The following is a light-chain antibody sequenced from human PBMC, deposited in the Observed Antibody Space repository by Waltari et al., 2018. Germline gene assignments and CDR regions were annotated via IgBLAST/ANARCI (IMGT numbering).Light chain of an antibody. CDR2: EVN. V-gene: IGLV2-8*01. Sequence: QSALTQPPSASGSPGQSVTISCTGTSSDIGGYNHVSWYQQYPGKAPKLMIYEVNKRPPGVPDRFSGSKAGNTASLIVSGLQADDEADYHCGSYAGSTGWVFGGGTKLTVL. CDR3: GSYAGSTGWV. J-gene: IGLJ3*02. CDR1: SSDIGGYNH.